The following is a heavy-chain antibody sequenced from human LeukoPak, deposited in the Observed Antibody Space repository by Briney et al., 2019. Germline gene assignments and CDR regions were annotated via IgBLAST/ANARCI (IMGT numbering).Heavy chain of an antibody. J-gene: IGHJ4*02. Sequence: ASVKVPCKASGYTLNRYCIRWVRQAPGQGLEWMGWVNAYNGNTNYAQKLQGRVTMTTDTSTSTAYMELRSLRSDDTAVYYCAKDRSCINDVCHGDFDYWGQGTLVTVSS. V-gene: IGHV1-18*01. CDR3: AKDRSCINDVCHGDFDY. CDR1: GYTLNRYC. CDR2: VNAYNGNT. D-gene: IGHD2-8*01.